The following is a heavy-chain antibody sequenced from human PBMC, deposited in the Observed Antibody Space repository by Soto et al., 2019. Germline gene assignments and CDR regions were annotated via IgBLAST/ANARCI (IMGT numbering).Heavy chain of an antibody. J-gene: IGHJ3*02. Sequence: QVQLVESGGGVVQPGRSLRLSCAASGFTFSSYGMHWVRQAPGKGLEWVAVISYDGSNKYYADSVKGRFTISRDNSKNTLYLQMNSLRAEDTAVYYCSKGDCGSDCYSFDAFDIWGQGTMVTVSS. CDR2: ISYDGSNK. V-gene: IGHV3-30*18. CDR3: SKGDCGSDCYSFDAFDI. CDR1: GFTFSSYG. D-gene: IGHD2-21*02.